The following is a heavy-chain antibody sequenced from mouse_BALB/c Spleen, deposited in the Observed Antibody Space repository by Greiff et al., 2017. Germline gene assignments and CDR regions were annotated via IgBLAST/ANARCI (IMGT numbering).Heavy chain of an antibody. D-gene: IGHD3-3*01. J-gene: IGHJ2*01. Sequence: EVKLMESGGGLVKPGGSLKLSCAASGFTFSSYAMSWVRQTPEKRLEWVASISSGGSTYYPDSVKGRFTISRDNARNILYLQMSSLRSEDTAMYYCARGGGTQYYFDYWGQGTTLTVSS. CDR1: GFTFSSYA. CDR2: ISSGGST. CDR3: ARGGGTQYYFDY. V-gene: IGHV5-6-5*01.